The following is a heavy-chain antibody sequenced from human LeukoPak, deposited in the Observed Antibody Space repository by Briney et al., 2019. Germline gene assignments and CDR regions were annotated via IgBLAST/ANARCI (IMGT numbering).Heavy chain of an antibody. V-gene: IGHV1-18*01. CDR3: ARDRWYGYYDSSGYRINYFDY. J-gene: IGHJ4*02. CDR2: ISAYNGNT. D-gene: IGHD3-22*01. CDR1: GYTFTSYG. Sequence: ASVKVSCKASGYTFTSYGISWVRQAPGQGLEWMGWISAYNGNTNYAQKLQGRVTMTTDTSTSTAYMELRSLRSDDTAVYYCARDRWYGYYDSSGYRINYFDYWGQGTLVTVSS.